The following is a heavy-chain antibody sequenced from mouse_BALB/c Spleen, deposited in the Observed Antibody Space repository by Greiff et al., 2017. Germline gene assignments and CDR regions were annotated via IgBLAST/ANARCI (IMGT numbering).Heavy chain of an antibody. J-gene: IGHJ4*01. D-gene: IGHD2-3*01. V-gene: IGHV2-9*02. CDR1: GFSLTSYG. Sequence: VKLMESGPGLVAPSQSLSITCTVSGFSLTSYGVHWVRQPPGKGLEWLGVIWAGGSTNYNSALMSRLSISKDNSKSQVFLKMNSLQTDDTAMYYCARGGYSYYYAMDYWGQGTSVTVSS. CDR2: IWAGGST. CDR3: ARGGYSYYYAMDY.